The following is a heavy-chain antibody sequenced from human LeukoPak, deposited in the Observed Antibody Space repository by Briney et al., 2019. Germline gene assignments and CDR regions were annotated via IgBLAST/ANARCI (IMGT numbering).Heavy chain of an antibody. Sequence: GGSLRLSCAASGFTFSDYGMYWVRQAPGKGLEWVAAISYEGSNKYYGDSVKGRITISRDNARNTVDLQMNSLRAEDTAVYYCVKSLDRHYYDIHGPLSHWGQGTLVTVSS. CDR1: GFTFSDYG. D-gene: IGHD3-22*01. J-gene: IGHJ4*02. CDR3: VKSLDRHYYDIHGPLSH. CDR2: ISYEGSNK. V-gene: IGHV3-30*18.